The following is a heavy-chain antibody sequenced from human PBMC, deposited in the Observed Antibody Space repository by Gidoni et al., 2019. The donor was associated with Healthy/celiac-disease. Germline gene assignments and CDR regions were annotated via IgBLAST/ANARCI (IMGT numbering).Heavy chain of an antibody. V-gene: IGHV3-30-3*01. CDR1: GFTFSSYA. J-gene: IGHJ4*02. CDR3: ASTYGSGSYPFDY. CDR2: ISYDGSNK. Sequence: QVQLVESGGGVVQPGRSLRLSCAASGFTFSSYAMHWVRQAPGKGLEWVAVISYDGSNKYYADSVKGRFTISRDNSKNTLYLQMNSLRAEDTAVYYCASTYGSGSYPFDYWGQGTLVTVSS. D-gene: IGHD3-10*01.